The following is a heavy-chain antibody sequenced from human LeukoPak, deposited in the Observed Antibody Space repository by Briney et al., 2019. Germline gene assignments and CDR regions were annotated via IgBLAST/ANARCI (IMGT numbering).Heavy chain of an antibody. V-gene: IGHV4-59*08. CDR3: ASNSGSYYPYYYYYYMDV. CDR1: GGSISSYY. CDR2: IYYSGST. J-gene: IGHJ6*03. D-gene: IGHD1-26*01. Sequence: SETLSLTCTVPGGSISSYYWSWIRQPPGKGLEWIGYIYYSGSTNYNPSLKSRVTISVDTSKNQFSLKLSSVTAADTAVYYCASNSGSYYPYYYYYYMDVWAKGPRSPSP.